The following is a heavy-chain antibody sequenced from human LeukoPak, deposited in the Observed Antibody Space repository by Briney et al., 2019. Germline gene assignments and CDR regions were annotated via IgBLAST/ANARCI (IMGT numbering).Heavy chain of an antibody. Sequence: ASVKVSCKASGYTFTSYDINWVRQATGQGLEWMGWMNPNSGNTGYAQKFRGRVTITRNTSISTAYMELSSLRSEDTAVYYCARGSNYGYGSGSYYYMDVWGKGTTVTVSS. CDR2: MNPNSGNT. V-gene: IGHV1-8*03. J-gene: IGHJ6*03. CDR1: GYTFTSYD. D-gene: IGHD3-10*01. CDR3: ARGSNYGYGSGSYYYMDV.